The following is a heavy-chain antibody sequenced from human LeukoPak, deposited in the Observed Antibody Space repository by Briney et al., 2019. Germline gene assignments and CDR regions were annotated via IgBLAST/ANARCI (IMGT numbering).Heavy chain of an antibody. J-gene: IGHJ6*03. Sequence: SETLSLTCTVSGGSISSHYWSWIRQPPGKGLEWIGYIYYSGSTNYNPSLKSRVTISVDMSKNQFSLKLSSVTAADMAVYYCAREKAAHPYYYYYYMDVWGKGTTVTVSS. CDR3: AREKAAHPYYYYYYMDV. V-gene: IGHV4-59*11. D-gene: IGHD6-6*01. CDR2: IYYSGST. CDR1: GGSISSHY.